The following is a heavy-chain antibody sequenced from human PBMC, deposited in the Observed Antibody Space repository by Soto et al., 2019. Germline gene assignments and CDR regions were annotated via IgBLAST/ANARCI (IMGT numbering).Heavy chain of an antibody. J-gene: IGHJ2*01. CDR1: GGTFSSYT. CDR3: ARGNHRWLQLWYFDL. Sequence: QVQLVQSGAEVKKPGSSVTVSCKASGGTFSSYTISWVRQAPGQGLEWMGGLIPIFGTANYAQKFQGRVTIIADESTSTAYMELSSLRSEDTAVYYCARGNHRWLQLWYFDLWGRGNMVTGSS. V-gene: IGHV1-69*12. D-gene: IGHD5-12*01. CDR2: LIPIFGTA.